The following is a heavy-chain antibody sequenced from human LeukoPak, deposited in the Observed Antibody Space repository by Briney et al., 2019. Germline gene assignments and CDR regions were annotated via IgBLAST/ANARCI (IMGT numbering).Heavy chain of an antibody. J-gene: IGHJ6*02. Sequence: PSETLSLTCTVSGGSISSYYWSWIRQPPGKGLEWIGYIYYSGSTNYNPSLKSRVTISVDTSKNLSSLKLSSVTAADTAVYYCARATMVRGVTPRAYYYYGMDVWGQGTMVTVSS. CDR1: GGSISSYY. CDR2: IYYSGST. CDR3: ARATMVRGVTPRAYYYYGMDV. V-gene: IGHV4-59*01. D-gene: IGHD3-10*01.